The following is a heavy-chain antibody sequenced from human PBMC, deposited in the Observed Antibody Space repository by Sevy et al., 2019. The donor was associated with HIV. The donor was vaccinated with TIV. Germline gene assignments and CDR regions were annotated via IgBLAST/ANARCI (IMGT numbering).Heavy chain of an antibody. J-gene: IGHJ6*02. D-gene: IGHD2-15*01. V-gene: IGHV3-21*01. CDR3: ARPTSGLSEYEPLGNARFYGMDV. CDR2: ITSSSSFI. Sequence: GGSLRLSCAASGFTFRSYSMNWVRQAPGRGLEWVSSITSSSSFIFYADSVKGRFTISRDNAKNSLFLQMNSLRAEDSAVYYCARPTSGLSEYEPLGNARFYGMDVWGQGTTVTVSS. CDR1: GFTFRSYS.